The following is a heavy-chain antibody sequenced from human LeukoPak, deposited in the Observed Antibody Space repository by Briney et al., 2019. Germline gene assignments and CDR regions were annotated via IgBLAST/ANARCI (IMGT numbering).Heavy chain of an antibody. Sequence: GASVKVSCEASGYTFTGYFIHWVRQAPGQGLEWMGWINPNSGVTKYAQKFQGRVTMTRDTSISTAYMELSRLRSDDTAVYYCARDRDWNLDYWGQGTLVTVSS. CDR2: INPNSGVT. CDR3: ARDRDWNLDY. D-gene: IGHD1-1*01. J-gene: IGHJ4*02. V-gene: IGHV1-2*02. CDR1: GYTFTGYF.